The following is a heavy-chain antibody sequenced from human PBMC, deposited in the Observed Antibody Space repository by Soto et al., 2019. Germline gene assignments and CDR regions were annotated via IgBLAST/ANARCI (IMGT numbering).Heavy chain of an antibody. CDR1: GCSIRSYY. J-gene: IGHJ6*02. Sequence: SETLSLTCTVSGCSIRSYYWSWIRQPPGKGLEWIGYVHWSGSTNYNPSLKSRVNISVDTSKKQFSLRLTSVTAADTAVYYCARGGAYNFYAMDVWGQGTTVTVSS. V-gene: IGHV4-59*01. CDR2: VHWSGST. D-gene: IGHD1-26*01. CDR3: ARGGAYNFYAMDV.